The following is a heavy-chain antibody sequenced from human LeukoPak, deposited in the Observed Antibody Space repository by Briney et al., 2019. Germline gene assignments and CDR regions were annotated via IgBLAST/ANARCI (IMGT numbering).Heavy chain of an antibody. D-gene: IGHD3-22*01. CDR3: AKAAEMYYYDSSGHNWFDP. J-gene: IGHJ5*02. CDR1: GFIFSSYG. Sequence: PGGSLRLSCAASGFIFSSYGMHWVRQAPGKGLEWVAFIRYDGSNKYYADSVKGRFTISRDNSRNTLYLQMNSLRAEDTAVYYCAKAAEMYYYDSSGHNWFDPWGQGTLVTVSS. V-gene: IGHV3-30*02. CDR2: IRYDGSNK.